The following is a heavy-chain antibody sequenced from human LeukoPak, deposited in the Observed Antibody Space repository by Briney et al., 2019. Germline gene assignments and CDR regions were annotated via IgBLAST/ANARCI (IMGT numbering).Heavy chain of an antibody. CDR3: AKVSPPPQNYDFWSGYYFDY. J-gene: IGHJ4*02. V-gene: IGHV3-23*01. CDR1: GFTFSNYA. CDR2: ISGSGGST. D-gene: IGHD3-3*01. Sequence: GGSLRLSCAASGFTFSNYAMSWVRQAPGKGLEWVSAISGSGGSTYYADSVKGRFTISRDNSKNTLYLQMNSLRAEDTAVYYCAKVSPPPQNYDFWSGYYFDYWGQGTLVTVSS.